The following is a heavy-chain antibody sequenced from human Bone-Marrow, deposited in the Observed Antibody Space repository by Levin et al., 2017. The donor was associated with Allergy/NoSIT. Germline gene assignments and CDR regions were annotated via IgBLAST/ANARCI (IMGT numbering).Heavy chain of an antibody. J-gene: IGHJ4*02. CDR2: INVNSGHT. V-gene: IGHV1-18*01. Sequence: WASVKVSCQASGYTFTDYGISWVRQAPGQGLEWMGWINVNSGHTNYVQKFQGRVTMTTDTSTKTAYMELRSLRSDDTAIYYCARGFDRWGQGTLVTVSS. CDR1: GYTFTDYG. CDR3: ARGFDR.